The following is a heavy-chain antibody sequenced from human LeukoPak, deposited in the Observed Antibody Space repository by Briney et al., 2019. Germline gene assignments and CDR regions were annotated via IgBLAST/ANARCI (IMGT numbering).Heavy chain of an antibody. V-gene: IGHV1-69*13. CDR2: IIPIFGTA. Sequence: SVKVSCKASGGTFSSYAISWVRQAPGQGLEWMGGIIPIFGTANYAQKFQGRVTITADESTSTAYMELSSLRSEDTAVYYCAINGAYSSGWYRRYFDYCGQGTLVTVSS. CDR1: GGTFSSYA. CDR3: AINGAYSSGWYRRYFDY. D-gene: IGHD6-19*01. J-gene: IGHJ4*02.